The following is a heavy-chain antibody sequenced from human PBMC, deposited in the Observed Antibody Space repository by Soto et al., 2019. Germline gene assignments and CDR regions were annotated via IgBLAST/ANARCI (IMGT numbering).Heavy chain of an antibody. CDR3: ARDRDLAVPAAVIYFDS. CDR2: IKRDGSEK. D-gene: IGHD2-2*01. V-gene: IGHV3-7*01. J-gene: IGHJ4*02. CDR1: GFSIIDYW. Sequence: PGGSLRLSCAASGFSIIDYWMSWVRQAPGKGLEWVANIKRDGSEKYYVDSVKGRFTISRDNAKNSLYLQMNSLRADDTAVYYCARDRDLAVPAAVIYFDSWGQGTLVTVSS.